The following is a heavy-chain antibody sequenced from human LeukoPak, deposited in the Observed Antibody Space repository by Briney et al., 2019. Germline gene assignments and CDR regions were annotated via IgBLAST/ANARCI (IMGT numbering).Heavy chain of an antibody. CDR2: ISYDGSDK. Sequence: GGSLRLSCAASGFTFSSYDMHWVRQAPGKGLEWVAVISYDGSDKYYADSVRGRFTISRDNSKNTLYLQMNSLRAEDTATYYCARVGAVWGQGTLVTVSA. CDR3: ARVGAV. J-gene: IGHJ4*02. V-gene: IGHV3-30-3*01. CDR1: GFTFSSYD. D-gene: IGHD3-10*01.